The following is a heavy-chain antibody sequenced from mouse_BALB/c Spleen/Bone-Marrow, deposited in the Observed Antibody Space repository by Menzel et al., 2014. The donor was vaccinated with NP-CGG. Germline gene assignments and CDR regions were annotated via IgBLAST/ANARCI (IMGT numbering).Heavy chain of an antibody. D-gene: IGHD2-14*01. CDR1: GFNIKGTY. Sequence: VQLQQPGAELVKPGASVKLSYTASGFNIKGTYLHWVKQRPEQGLDWIGRIDPAIFTKYDPKFQGKATITADTSSNTAYLHLSSLTSEDTAVYYCASYRYGWYFDVWGAGTTVTVSS. J-gene: IGHJ1*01. CDR2: IDPAIFT. CDR3: ASYRYGWYFDV. V-gene: IGHV14-3*02.